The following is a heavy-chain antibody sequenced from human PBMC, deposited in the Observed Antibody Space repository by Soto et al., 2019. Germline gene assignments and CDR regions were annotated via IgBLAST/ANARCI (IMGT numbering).Heavy chain of an antibody. CDR2: INHSGST. D-gene: IGHD4-17*01. Sequence: QVQLQQWGAGLLKPSETLSLTCAVYGGSFSGYYWSWIRQPPGKGLEWIGEINHSGSTNYNPSLKSRVTISVDTSKNQFSLKLISVTAADTAVYYCARVDYGGNYYFDYWGQGTLVTVSS. J-gene: IGHJ4*02. V-gene: IGHV4-34*01. CDR3: ARVDYGGNYYFDY. CDR1: GGSFSGYY.